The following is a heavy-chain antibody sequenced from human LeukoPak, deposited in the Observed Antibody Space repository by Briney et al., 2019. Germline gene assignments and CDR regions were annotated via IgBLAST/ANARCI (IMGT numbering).Heavy chain of an antibody. V-gene: IGHV3-33*06. CDR2: MWYDGSKD. CDR3: AKDRETYEYTFDY. Sequence: PGGYLRLYCAASGFSFSTYGILWLRQAPGKGLEWVAVMWYDGSKDYYADSVKGRFTISRDTSKNTLYLQMNNLRAEDTAVYYCAKDRETYEYTFDYWGQGTLVTVSS. CDR1: GFSFSTYG. J-gene: IGHJ4*02. D-gene: IGHD6-6*01.